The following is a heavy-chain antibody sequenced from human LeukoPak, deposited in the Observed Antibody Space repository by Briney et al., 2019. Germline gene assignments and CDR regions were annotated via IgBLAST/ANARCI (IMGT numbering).Heavy chain of an antibody. CDR2: IKQDGSEK. J-gene: IGHJ4*02. Sequence: GGSLRLSCAASEFTFSSYWMSWVRQAPGNGLEWVASIKQDGSEKYYVDSVKGRVTISRDNAKNSLYLQMNSLRAEDTAVYYCARVFGAGYSDYWGQGTLVTVSS. D-gene: IGHD4/OR15-4a*01. V-gene: IGHV3-7*01. CDR1: EFTFSSYW. CDR3: ARVFGAGYSDY.